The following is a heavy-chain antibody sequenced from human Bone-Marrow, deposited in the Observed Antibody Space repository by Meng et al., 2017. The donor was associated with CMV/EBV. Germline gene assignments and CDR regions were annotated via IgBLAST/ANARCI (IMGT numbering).Heavy chain of an antibody. CDR3: AKTFISYFDY. J-gene: IGHJ4*02. D-gene: IGHD3-10*01. Sequence: LSLTCAASGLTFSSYAMSWVRQAPGKGLEWVSGISGSGFNTYYADSVKGRFTISRDNSKNTLYLQMNSLRAEDTAVYYCAKTFISYFDYWGQGTLVTVSS. CDR2: ISGSGFNT. V-gene: IGHV3-23*01. CDR1: GLTFSSYA.